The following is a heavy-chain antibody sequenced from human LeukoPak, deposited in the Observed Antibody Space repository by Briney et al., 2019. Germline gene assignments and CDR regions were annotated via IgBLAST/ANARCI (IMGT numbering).Heavy chain of an antibody. J-gene: IGHJ4*02. CDR1: GGSFSGYY. V-gene: IGHV4-34*01. CDR2: INHSGST. D-gene: IGHD1-1*01. CDR3: ARGLEGGDY. Sequence: SETLSLTCAVYGGSFSGYYWSWIRQPPGKGLEWIGEINHSGSTNYNPSLKSRVTISVDTSKNQFSLKLSSVTAADTAVYYCARGLEGGDYWGQGTLATVSS.